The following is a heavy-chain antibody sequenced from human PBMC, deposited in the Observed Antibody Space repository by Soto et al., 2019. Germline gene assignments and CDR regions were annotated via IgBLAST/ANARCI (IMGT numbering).Heavy chain of an antibody. CDR3: ARATRRGWFDP. Sequence: SETLSLTCTVSGGSISSGDYYWSWIRQPPGKGLEWIGYIYYSGSTYYNPSLKSRVTISVDTSKNQFSMKLSSVTAADTAVYYCARATRRGWFDPWGQGTLVTVSS. J-gene: IGHJ5*02. CDR2: IYYSGST. V-gene: IGHV4-30-4*01. D-gene: IGHD2-2*01. CDR1: GGSISSGDYY.